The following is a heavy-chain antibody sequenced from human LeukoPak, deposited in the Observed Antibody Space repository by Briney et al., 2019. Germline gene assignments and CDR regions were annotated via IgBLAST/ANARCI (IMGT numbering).Heavy chain of an antibody. D-gene: IGHD3-22*01. Sequence: GGSLRLSCAASGFTFNSYSMNWVRQAPGKGLEWVSYISSSGSTIYYADSVKGRFTISRDNAKNSLYLQMNSLRAEDTAVYYCARDNYYDSSGYSDYWGQGTLVTVSS. J-gene: IGHJ4*02. CDR3: ARDNYYDSSGYSDY. CDR1: GFTFNSYS. CDR2: ISSSGSTI. V-gene: IGHV3-48*04.